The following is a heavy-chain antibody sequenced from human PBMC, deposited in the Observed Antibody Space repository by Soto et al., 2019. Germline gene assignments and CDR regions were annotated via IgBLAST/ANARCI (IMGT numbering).Heavy chain of an antibody. D-gene: IGHD2-21*02. CDR2: IYSGGST. CDR1: EFKVISNY. J-gene: IGHJ3*02. Sequence: VGLQRLPCTGSEFKVISNYVGGVGQGTRDGVEGVAVIYSGGSTYYADSVKGRFTISRDNSKNRLYRAMNSVRGEDRGVFHCARGGGMWASGDPEDAIDIWGQETTLTVSS. V-gene: IGHV3-53*01. CDR3: ARGGGMWASGDPEDAIDI.